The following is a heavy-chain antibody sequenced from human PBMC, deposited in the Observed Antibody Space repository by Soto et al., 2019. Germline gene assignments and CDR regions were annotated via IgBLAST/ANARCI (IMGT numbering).Heavy chain of an antibody. V-gene: IGHV3-30*18. J-gene: IGHJ6*02. CDR1: GFTFSSYG. CDR3: AKDQYSGYDPLYYYYGMDV. Sequence: SGFTFSSYGMHWVRQAPGKGLEWVAVISYDGSNKYYADSVKGRLTISRDNSKNTLYLQMNSLRAEDTAVYYCAKDQYSGYDPLYYYYGMDVWGQGTTVTVS. D-gene: IGHD5-12*01. CDR2: ISYDGSNK.